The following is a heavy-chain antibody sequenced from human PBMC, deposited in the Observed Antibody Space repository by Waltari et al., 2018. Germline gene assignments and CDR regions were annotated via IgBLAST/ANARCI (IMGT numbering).Heavy chain of an antibody. J-gene: IGHJ3*01. Sequence: EVQLLESGGGLEQPGGSLRLSCAASGFTFRTYAMNWVRQAPGKGLEGVSSMTTSGDNTDYADSVKGRFTISRDNSKNTLYLQMNSLRAEDTAVYYCAAYITSRRGAFDFWGQGTMVTVSS. CDR1: GFTFRTYA. CDR3: AAYITSRRGAFDF. V-gene: IGHV3-23*01. D-gene: IGHD1-1*01. CDR2: MTTSGDNT.